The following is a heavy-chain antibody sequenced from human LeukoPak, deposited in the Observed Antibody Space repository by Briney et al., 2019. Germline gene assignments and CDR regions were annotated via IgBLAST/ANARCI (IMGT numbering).Heavy chain of an antibody. J-gene: IGHJ6*02. CDR2: IKQDGSEK. D-gene: IGHD5-12*01. CDR3: ARDLYVDIVAPSGMDV. V-gene: IGHV3-7*01. Sequence: GGSLRLSCAASGFTFSNYWMSWVRQAPGKGLEWVANIKQDGSEKYYVDSVKGRFTISRDNAKNSLSLQMNSLRAEDTAVYYCARDLYVDIVAPSGMDVWGQGTTVTVSS. CDR1: GFTFSNYW.